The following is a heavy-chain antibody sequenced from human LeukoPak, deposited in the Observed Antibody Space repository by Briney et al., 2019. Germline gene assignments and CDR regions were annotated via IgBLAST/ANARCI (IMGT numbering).Heavy chain of an antibody. CDR2: ISGGGGST. D-gene: IGHD1-14*01. V-gene: IGHV3-23*01. CDR1: GFTFSSYA. Sequence: GGSLRLSCAASGFTFSSYAMSWVRQAPGKGLEWVSAISGGGGSTYYADSVKGRFTISRDNARNTLSLQMNSLTIEDTAVYYCVVVVEPPDSDGFDVWGQGTMITVSS. J-gene: IGHJ3*01. CDR3: VVVVEPPDSDGFDV.